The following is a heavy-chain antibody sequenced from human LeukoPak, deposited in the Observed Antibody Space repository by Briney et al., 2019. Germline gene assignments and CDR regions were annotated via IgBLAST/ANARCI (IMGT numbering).Heavy chain of an antibody. Sequence: ASVKVSCKASGYTFTSYGISWVRQAPGQGLEWMGWISAYNGNTNYAQKLQGRVTMTTDTSTSTAYMELRSLRSDDTAVYCCARTDRAVGAFTSTPWGQGTLVTVSS. CDR2: ISAYNGNT. D-gene: IGHD1-26*01. J-gene: IGHJ5*02. CDR1: GYTFTSYG. V-gene: IGHV1-18*01. CDR3: ARTDRAVGAFTSTP.